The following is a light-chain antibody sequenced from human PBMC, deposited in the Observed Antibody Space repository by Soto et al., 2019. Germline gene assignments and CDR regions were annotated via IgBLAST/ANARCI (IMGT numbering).Light chain of an antibody. J-gene: IGKJ1*01. V-gene: IGKV3-15*01. Sequence: EIVMTESPATMSVSPGERATLSCRASQSGRSNLACDKEKPCQAPRRLISGASTRATGIPARFSGSGSGAEFTLTIISPQSEDCAVYYCQQYNSWPSWTFSHGTKVEN. CDR3: QQYNSWPSWT. CDR2: GAS. CDR1: QSGRSN.